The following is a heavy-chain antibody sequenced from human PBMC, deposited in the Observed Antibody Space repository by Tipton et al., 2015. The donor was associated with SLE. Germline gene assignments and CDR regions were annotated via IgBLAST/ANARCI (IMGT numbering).Heavy chain of an antibody. D-gene: IGHD1-1*01. Sequence: GSLRLSCAASGFTFSSYSMNWVRQAPGKGLEWVSSISSSSSYIYYADSVKGRFTISRDNAKNSLYLQMNSLRAEDTAEYYCARELDDAFDIWGQGTMVTVSS. CDR3: ARELDDAFDI. J-gene: IGHJ3*02. V-gene: IGHV3-21*01. CDR2: ISSSSSYI. CDR1: GFTFSSYS.